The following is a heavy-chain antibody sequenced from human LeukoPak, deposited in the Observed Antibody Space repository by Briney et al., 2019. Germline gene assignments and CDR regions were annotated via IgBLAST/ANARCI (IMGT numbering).Heavy chain of an antibody. CDR1: GFSFSSYA. Sequence: PGGSLRLFCAPSGFSFSSYAMAWVRQAPGKGLEWVSVIGGGGESTYYADSVKGRFTISRDNSKNTLYLQMNSLRAEDTAVYYCAKVGGIQLWLKKPFDYWGQGTLVTVSS. D-gene: IGHD5-18*01. CDR3: AKVGGIQLWLKKPFDY. CDR2: IGGGGEST. V-gene: IGHV3-23*01. J-gene: IGHJ4*02.